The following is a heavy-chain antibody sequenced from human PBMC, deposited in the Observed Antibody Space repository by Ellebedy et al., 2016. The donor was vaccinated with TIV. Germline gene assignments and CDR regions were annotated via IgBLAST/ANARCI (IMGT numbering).Heavy chain of an antibody. J-gene: IGHJ4*02. Sequence: MPSETLSLTCTVSGGSISSYYWSWIRQPAGKGLEWIGRIYSNGRTNYNPSLKSRVTMSVDTPEKQFSLRLTSVTAADTAVYYCARARGQYHYGSGSYFTSWGQGEVVTVSS. CDR2: IYSNGRT. V-gene: IGHV4-4*07. CDR3: ARARGQYHYGSGSYFTS. D-gene: IGHD3-10*01. CDR1: GGSISSYY.